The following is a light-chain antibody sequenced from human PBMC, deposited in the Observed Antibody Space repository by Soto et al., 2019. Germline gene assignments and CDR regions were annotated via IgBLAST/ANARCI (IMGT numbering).Light chain of an antibody. CDR3: QQSYSTPYT. J-gene: IGKJ2*01. Sequence: DIQMTQSPSSLSASVGERVSITCRASQSINRYLNWYQQKPGKAPKVLIYVASTLQSGVPSRFSGSGSGTDFTLTISSLQPEDFATYYCQQSYSTPYTFGQGTKLEIK. V-gene: IGKV1-39*01. CDR2: VAS. CDR1: QSINRY.